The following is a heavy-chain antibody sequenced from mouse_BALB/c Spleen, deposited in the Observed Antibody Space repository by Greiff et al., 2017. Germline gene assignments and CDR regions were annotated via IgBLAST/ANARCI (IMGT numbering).Heavy chain of an antibody. V-gene: IGHV7-3*02. CDR1: GFTFTDYY. D-gene: IGHD3-1*01. CDR3: ARDSSGSRWAMDY. CDR2: IRNKANGYTT. Sequence: DVKLQESGGGLVQPGGSLRLSCATSGFTFTDYYMSWVRQPPGKALEWLGFIRNKANGYTTEYSASVKGRFTISRDNSQSILYLQMNTLRAEDSATYYCARDSSGSRWAMDYWGQGTSVTVSS. J-gene: IGHJ4*01.